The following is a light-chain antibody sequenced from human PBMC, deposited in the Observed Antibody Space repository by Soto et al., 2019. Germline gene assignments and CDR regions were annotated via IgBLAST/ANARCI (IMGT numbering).Light chain of an antibody. Sequence: QSVLTQPASVSGSPGQSITISCTGTSSDVGGYNYVSWYQQHPGKAPKLMIYDVSNRPSGVSDRFAASKSGHTASLTISGLQAEDEADYYCSSYTSSSTYVFGTGTKVTVL. J-gene: IGLJ1*01. CDR2: DVS. CDR1: SSDVGGYNY. CDR3: SSYTSSSTYV. V-gene: IGLV2-14*01.